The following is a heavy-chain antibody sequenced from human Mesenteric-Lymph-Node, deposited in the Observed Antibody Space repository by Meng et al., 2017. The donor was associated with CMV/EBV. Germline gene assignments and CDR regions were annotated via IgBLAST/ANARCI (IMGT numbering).Heavy chain of an antibody. V-gene: IGHV3-23*01. Sequence: GGSLRLSCAASGFSFSSYGMHWVRQAPGKGLEWVSVISGSGSTTYYADSVKGRFTISRDNSEYTLYLEMNSLRAEDTAIYYCARALCSADCPPWGQGTLVTVSS. CDR3: ARALCSADCPP. CDR2: ISGSGSTT. D-gene: IGHD2-21*01. CDR1: GFSFSSYG. J-gene: IGHJ5*02.